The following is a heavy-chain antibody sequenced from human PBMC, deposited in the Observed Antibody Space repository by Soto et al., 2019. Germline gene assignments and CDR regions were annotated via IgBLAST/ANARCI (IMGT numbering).Heavy chain of an antibody. V-gene: IGHV3-48*02. CDR1: GFTFSTYS. CDR3: ARYGRYGNYMLTYGMDV. CDR2: ISSSSDTT. J-gene: IGHJ6*02. D-gene: IGHD4-17*01. Sequence: EVQLVESGGGLVQPGGSLRLSCAASGFTFSTYSMNWVRQAPGKGLEWVSYISSSSDTTYYADSVKGRFTISRDNAMNSLFLQMNSLRDEDTAVYYCARYGRYGNYMLTYGMDVWGQGTSVTVSS.